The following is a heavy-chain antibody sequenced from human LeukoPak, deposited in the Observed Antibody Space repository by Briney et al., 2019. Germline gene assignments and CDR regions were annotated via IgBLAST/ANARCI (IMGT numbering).Heavy chain of an antibody. J-gene: IGHJ4*02. CDR3: TRIKYSTSWSGDY. V-gene: IGHV3-30-3*01. D-gene: IGHD6-13*01. CDR1: GFTFSGYA. Sequence: GGSLRLSCAASGFTFSGYAMGWVRQAPGKGLQWVALISSNGNNERYADSVKGRFSISRDNSKNTMYLRMNSLRAEDTAIYYCTRIKYSTSWSGDYWGQGALVTVSS. CDR2: ISSNGNNE.